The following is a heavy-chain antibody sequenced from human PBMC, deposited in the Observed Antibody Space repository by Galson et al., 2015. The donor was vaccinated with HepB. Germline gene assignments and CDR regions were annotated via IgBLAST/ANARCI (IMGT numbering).Heavy chain of an antibody. CDR2: IYHSGST. D-gene: IGHD2-2*01. CDR3: ARELSTSLSTGYYYYGMDV. Sequence: SEPLSLTCAVSGGSISSSNWWSWVRQPPGKGLEWIGEIYHSGSTNYNPSLKSRVTISVDKSKNQFSLKLSSVTAADTAVYYCARELSTSLSTGYYYYGMDVWGQGTTVTVSS. V-gene: IGHV4-4*02. CDR1: GGSISSSNW. J-gene: IGHJ6*02.